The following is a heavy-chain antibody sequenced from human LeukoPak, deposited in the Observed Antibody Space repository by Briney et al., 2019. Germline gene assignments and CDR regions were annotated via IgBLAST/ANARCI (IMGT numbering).Heavy chain of an antibody. CDR3: ARLEGVVVAATTMDAFDY. CDR2: INPNSGGT. J-gene: IGHJ4*02. V-gene: IGHV1-2*06. CDR1: GYTFTGDY. D-gene: IGHD2-15*01. Sequence: ASVKVSCKPSGYTFTGDYMHWVRQAPGHGLEWMGRINPNSGGTNYAQKFQGRVTMTRDTSISTAYMELSRLRSDDTAVYYCARLEGVVVAATTMDAFDYWGQGTLVTVSS.